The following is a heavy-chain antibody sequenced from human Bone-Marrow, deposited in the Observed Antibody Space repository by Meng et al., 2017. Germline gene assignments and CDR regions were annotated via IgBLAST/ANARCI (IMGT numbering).Heavy chain of an antibody. Sequence: ASVKVSCKASGYTFTSYGISWVRQAPGQGLEWMGWISAYNGNTNYAQKLQGRVTMTTDTSTSTAYMELRSLRSDDTAVYYCARDVSSGGLFSFHYYGMDVWGQGTTVTSP. V-gene: IGHV1-18*01. CDR2: ISAYNGNT. CDR1: GYTFTSYG. D-gene: IGHD3-10*01. CDR3: ARDVSSGGLFSFHYYGMDV. J-gene: IGHJ6*02.